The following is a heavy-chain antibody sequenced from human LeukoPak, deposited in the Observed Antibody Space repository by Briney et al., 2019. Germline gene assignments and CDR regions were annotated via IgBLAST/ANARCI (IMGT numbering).Heavy chain of an antibody. CDR2: IIPILGIA. CDR3: ARGRYSSSWYVD. V-gene: IGHV1-69*04. CDR1: GGTFSSYA. J-gene: IGHJ4*02. Sequence: ASVKVSCKASGGTFSSYAISWVRQAPGQGLEWMGRIIPILGIANYAQKFQGRVTITADKSTSTAYMELSSLRSEDTAVYYCARGRYSSSWYVDWGQGTLVTVSS. D-gene: IGHD6-13*01.